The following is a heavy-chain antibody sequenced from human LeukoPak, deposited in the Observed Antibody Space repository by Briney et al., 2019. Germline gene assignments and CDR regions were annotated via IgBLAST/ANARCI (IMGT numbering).Heavy chain of an antibody. CDR3: ARGSPVDYYDSSGYPLVYFDY. D-gene: IGHD3-22*01. J-gene: IGHJ4*02. CDR1: GFTFDDYG. Sequence: LSGGSLRLSCAASGFTFDDYGMSWVRHAPGKGLEWVSGINWNGGSTGYADSVKGRFTISRDNAKNSLYLQMNSLRAEDTALYYCARGSPVDYYDSSGYPLVYFDYWGQGTLVTVSS. CDR2: INWNGGST. V-gene: IGHV3-20*04.